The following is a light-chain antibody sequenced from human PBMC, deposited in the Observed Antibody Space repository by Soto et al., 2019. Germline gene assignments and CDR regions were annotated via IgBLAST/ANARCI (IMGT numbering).Light chain of an antibody. J-gene: IGKJ4*01. CDR1: ESVSSN. V-gene: IGKV3-11*01. CDR3: QHRSSWPRLA. Sequence: ERGRTQSPVTLSLSPGERATLSCRAGESVSSNLAWYQQKPGQAPRLLIYGASTRATGVTARFTGSGSGTDFTLSISGLEPEDFAVYYCQHRSSWPRLAFGGVTKAAIK. CDR2: GAS.